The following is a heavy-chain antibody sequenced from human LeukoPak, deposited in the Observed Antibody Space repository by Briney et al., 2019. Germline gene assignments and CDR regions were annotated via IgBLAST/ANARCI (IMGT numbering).Heavy chain of an antibody. CDR2: IYYSGDT. V-gene: IGHV4-39*01. J-gene: IGHJ4*02. D-gene: IGHD4-17*01. CDR1: GGSISSSDYY. Sequence: SETLSLTCTVSGGSISSSDYYWGWIRQPPGKGLEWIGTIYYSGDTYYNPSLKSRVTISEDTPKNQFSLKLNSLTAADTAMYYCVGLDYGDYGSFDNWGQGTLVTVSS. CDR3: VGLDYGDYGSFDN.